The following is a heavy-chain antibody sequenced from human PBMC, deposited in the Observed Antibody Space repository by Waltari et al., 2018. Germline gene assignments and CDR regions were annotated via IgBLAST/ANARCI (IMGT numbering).Heavy chain of an antibody. V-gene: IGHV4-4*02. Sequence: QLQLQESGPGLVKPSGTLSLLCALSGDSMSTSDYWSWVRQPPGKGLEWIGQVRGDGKTNYNPSFASRVTMSLDTSTYHFALKLTSATAADTALYYCARDRGRGLYLDTWGQGTLVTVSP. CDR3: ARDRGRGLYLDT. J-gene: IGHJ4*02. D-gene: IGHD1-1*01. CDR2: VRGDGKT. CDR1: GDSMSTSDY.